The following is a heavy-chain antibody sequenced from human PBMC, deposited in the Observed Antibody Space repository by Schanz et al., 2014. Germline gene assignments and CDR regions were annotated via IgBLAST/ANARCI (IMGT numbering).Heavy chain of an antibody. J-gene: IGHJ6*02. CDR3: AKVWKDHRIAGRPGWSDGMDV. CDR2: IRGSGGST. CDR1: AFALNNYD. Sequence: DVQLLASGGGLVQPGGSLRLSCAASAFALNNYDMTWVRQAPGKGLEWVSCIRGSGGSTLYADSVQGRFTISRDDSKNMLYLQMNSLRAEDTAVYYCAKVWKDHRIAGRPGWSDGMDVWGQGTTVTVSS. D-gene: IGHD6-6*01. V-gene: IGHV3-23*01.